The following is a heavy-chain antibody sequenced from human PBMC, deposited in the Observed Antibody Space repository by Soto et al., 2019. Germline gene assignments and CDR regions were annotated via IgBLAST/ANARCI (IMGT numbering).Heavy chain of an antibody. CDR3: ARVSATEWIWAFDF. CDR2: IYYSGNT. Sequence: SETLSLTCTVSGGSVSSSNYYWGWVRQPPGKGLEWIGSIYYSGNTYYNPSLKSRVTLSVDKSKNQFSLNLDSVTAADTAVYYCARVSATEWIWAFDFWGQGILVTVSS. D-gene: IGHD5-12*01. CDR1: GGSVSSSNYY. J-gene: IGHJ4*02. V-gene: IGHV4-39*07.